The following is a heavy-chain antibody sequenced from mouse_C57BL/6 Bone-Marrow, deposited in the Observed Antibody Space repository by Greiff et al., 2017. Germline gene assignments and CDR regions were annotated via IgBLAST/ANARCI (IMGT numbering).Heavy chain of an antibody. CDR2: IYPTNGRT. Sequence: VQLQQPGAELVKPGASVKMSCKASGYTFTSYWITWVKQRPGQGLEWIGDIYPTNGRTNYNEKFKSKAILTVDTSSNTAYMQLSSLTSEDSAVFYCARSGPLGRSFDYWGQGTTLTVSS. CDR3: ARSGPLGRSFDY. V-gene: IGHV1-55*01. D-gene: IGHD4-1*01. CDR1: GYTFTSYW. J-gene: IGHJ2*01.